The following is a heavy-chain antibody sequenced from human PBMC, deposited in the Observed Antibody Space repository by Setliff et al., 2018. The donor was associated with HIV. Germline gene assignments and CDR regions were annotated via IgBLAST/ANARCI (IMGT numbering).Heavy chain of an antibody. CDR3: ASTGYSSGWSFDY. CDR1: DGSFSSDY. J-gene: IGHJ4*02. V-gene: IGHV4-39*07. D-gene: IGHD6-19*01. Sequence: SETLSLTCTVSDGSFSSDYWGWIRQPPGKGLEWIGSIYYSGSTYYNPSLKSRVTISVDTSKNQFSLKLSSVTAADTAVYYCASTGYSSGWSFDYWGQGTLVTVSS. CDR2: IYYSGST.